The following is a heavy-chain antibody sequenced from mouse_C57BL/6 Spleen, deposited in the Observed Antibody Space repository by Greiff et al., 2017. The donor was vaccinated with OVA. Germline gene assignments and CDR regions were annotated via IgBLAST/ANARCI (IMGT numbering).Heavy chain of an antibody. CDR1: GYTFTSYW. CDR3: ARDGSSPFDY. V-gene: IGHV1-64*01. Sequence: VQLQQPGAELVKPGASVKLSCKASGYTFTSYWMHWVKQRPGQGLEWIGMIHPNSGSTNYNEKFKSKATLTVDKSSSIAYMQLSSLTSEDSAVYYCARDGSSPFDYWGQGTTLTVSS. D-gene: IGHD1-1*01. J-gene: IGHJ2*01. CDR2: IHPNSGST.